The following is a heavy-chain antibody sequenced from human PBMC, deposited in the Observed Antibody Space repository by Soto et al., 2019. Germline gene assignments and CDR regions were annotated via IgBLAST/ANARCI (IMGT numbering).Heavy chain of an antibody. Sequence: PSETLSLTCAVYGGSFSGYYWSWIRQPPGKGLEWIGEINHSGSTNYNPSLKSRVTISVDTSKNQFSLKLSSVTAADTAVYYCASLYLKRKYYYYYYMDVWGKGTTVTVLL. CDR2: INHSGST. CDR3: ASLYLKRKYYYYYYMDV. CDR1: GGSFSGYY. D-gene: IGHD3-16*01. V-gene: IGHV4-34*01. J-gene: IGHJ6*03.